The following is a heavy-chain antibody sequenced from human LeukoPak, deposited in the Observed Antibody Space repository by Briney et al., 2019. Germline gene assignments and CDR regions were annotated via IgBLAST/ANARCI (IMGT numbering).Heavy chain of an antibody. CDR1: GGTFSSYA. CDR2: IIPILGIA. CDR3: ARDTTVTTGWYYYGMDV. Sequence: ASVKVCCKASGGTFSSYAISWVRQAPGQGLEWMARIIPILGIANYAQKFQGRVTITADKSTSTAYMELSSLRSEDTAVYYCARDTTVTTGWYYYGMDVWGQGTTVTVSS. J-gene: IGHJ6*02. V-gene: IGHV1-69*04. D-gene: IGHD4-17*01.